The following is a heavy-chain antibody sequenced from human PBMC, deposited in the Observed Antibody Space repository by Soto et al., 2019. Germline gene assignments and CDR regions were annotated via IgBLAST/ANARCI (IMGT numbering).Heavy chain of an antibody. Sequence: EVQLVESGGGLVQPGGSLRLSCAASGFTFSSYWMSWVRQAPGKGLEWVANIKQDGSEKYYVDSVKGRFTISRDNAKNSLYLQMNSLRAEDTAVYYCAIRGLRATATNWFEPLGQGTLVTVSS. CDR2: IKQDGSEK. V-gene: IGHV3-7*03. CDR1: GFTFSSYW. D-gene: IGHD3-3*01. CDR3: AIRGLRATATNWFEP. J-gene: IGHJ5*02.